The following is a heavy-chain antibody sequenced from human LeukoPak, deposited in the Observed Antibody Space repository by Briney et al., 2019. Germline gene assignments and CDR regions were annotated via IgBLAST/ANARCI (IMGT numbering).Heavy chain of an antibody. CDR1: GFTFSSYS. J-gene: IGHJ6*02. CDR3: ARGGGLDV. CDR2: INHNGNVN. D-gene: IGHD3-16*01. Sequence: GSLRLSCAASGFTFSSYSMNWARQAPGKGLEWVAGINHNGNVNYYVDSVKGRFTISRDNAKNSLYLQMSNLRAEDTAVYFCARGGGLDVWGQGATVTVSS. V-gene: IGHV3-7*03.